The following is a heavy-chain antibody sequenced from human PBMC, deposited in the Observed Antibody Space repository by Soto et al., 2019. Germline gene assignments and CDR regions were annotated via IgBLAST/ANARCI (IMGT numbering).Heavy chain of an antibody. CDR1: GFIFGTQW. V-gene: IGHV3-74*01. J-gene: IGHJ5*01. Sequence: EVHLAESGGGLVQPGGSLRLSCAASGFIFGTQWMHWVRQVPGKGLVWVSRITSDGKTTSYADSVKGRFTISRDNAKNTLYLQMNSLRVEDTAVYFCARALPWTKLDSWGQGTLVTVSS. CDR2: ITSDGKTT. D-gene: IGHD1-1*01. CDR3: ARALPWTKLDS.